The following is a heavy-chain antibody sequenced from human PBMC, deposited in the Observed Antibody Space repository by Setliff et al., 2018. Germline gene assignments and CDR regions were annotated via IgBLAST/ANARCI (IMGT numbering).Heavy chain of an antibody. V-gene: IGHV3-7*01. Sequence: GGSLRLSCGASGFTYNNCWVSWVRQAPGKGLEWLASINPDGSEKYYVDSVKGRFTISRDNAKNSLSLQMNSLRTEDTAVYYCARPLHIMGTSTAYAFDIWGQGTMVTVSS. J-gene: IGHJ3*02. CDR2: INPDGSEK. D-gene: IGHD1-26*01. CDR3: ARPLHIMGTSTAYAFDI. CDR1: GFTYNNCW.